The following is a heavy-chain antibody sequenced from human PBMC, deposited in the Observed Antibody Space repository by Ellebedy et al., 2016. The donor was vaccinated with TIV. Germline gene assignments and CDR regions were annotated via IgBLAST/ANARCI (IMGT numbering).Heavy chain of an antibody. Sequence: GESLKISCAASGFTFSNYGMHWVRQAPGKGLEWVALISYDGSYKFYTESVKGRFTISRDNSKNTLYLQMNRVRAEDTAVYYCAKASYYYDSSGYLTIDYWGQGTLVTVSS. CDR2: ISYDGSYK. CDR1: GFTFSNYG. V-gene: IGHV3-30*18. CDR3: AKASYYYDSSGYLTIDY. J-gene: IGHJ4*02. D-gene: IGHD3-22*01.